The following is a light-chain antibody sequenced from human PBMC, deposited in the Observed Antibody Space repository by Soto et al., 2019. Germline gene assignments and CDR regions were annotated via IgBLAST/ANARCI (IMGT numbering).Light chain of an antibody. CDR3: QQYGSSGT. V-gene: IGKV3D-15*01. Sequence: EIVMTQSPATLSVSPGERASLSCRASQSVSSNLAWYQQKPGQAPRLLIYDASNRATGIPARFSGSGSGTDFTLTISSLEPEDFAVYYCQQYGSSGTFGQGTRLE. J-gene: IGKJ5*01. CDR2: DAS. CDR1: QSVSSN.